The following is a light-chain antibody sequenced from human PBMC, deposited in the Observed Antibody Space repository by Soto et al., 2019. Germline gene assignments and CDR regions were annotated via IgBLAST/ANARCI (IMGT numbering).Light chain of an antibody. CDR2: GAS. V-gene: IGKV3D-15*01. J-gene: IGKJ1*01. CDR1: QSVSSN. CDR3: QHYDNWT. Sequence: EIVMTQSPATLSVSPGERVTLSCRASQSVSSNLAWYQQKPGQAPRLLIYGASTRATGIPARFSGSGSGTEFTLTISSLRSEDFAVYYCQHYDNWTFGQGTKVEIK.